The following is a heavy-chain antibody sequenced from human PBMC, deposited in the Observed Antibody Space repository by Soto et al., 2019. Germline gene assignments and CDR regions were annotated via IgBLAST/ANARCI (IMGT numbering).Heavy chain of an antibody. CDR2: ISGYNGDT. CDR3: AKNGQPPYYYYGMDV. D-gene: IGHD2-8*01. Sequence: QGQLVQSGGEVKKPGASVKVSCKASGYTFTRYGICWVRQAPGQGLEWMGWISGYNGDTKYAQKFQGRVTMTVDTSTTTAYMELRSLTSDDRAVYYCAKNGQPPYYYYGMDVCGQGTTVTVSS. J-gene: IGHJ6*02. CDR1: GYTFTRYG. V-gene: IGHV1-18*01.